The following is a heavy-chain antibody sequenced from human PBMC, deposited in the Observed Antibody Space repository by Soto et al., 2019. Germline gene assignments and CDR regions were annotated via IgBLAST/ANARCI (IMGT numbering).Heavy chain of an antibody. CDR1: GFTFNSSW. CDR3: SRASRGAGGNY. V-gene: IGHV3-15*07. Sequence: EAQLLDSGGGLVKPGGSLRLSCVASGFTFNSSWMNWVRQTPGKGLEWVGRIQTMPDGGTTEYTDYVKGRFTISRKDSNNTLYLQMNSLQTDDTAVYYGSRASRGAGGNYWGQGILVTVSS. J-gene: IGHJ4*02. D-gene: IGHD2-15*01. CDR2: IQTMPDGGTT.